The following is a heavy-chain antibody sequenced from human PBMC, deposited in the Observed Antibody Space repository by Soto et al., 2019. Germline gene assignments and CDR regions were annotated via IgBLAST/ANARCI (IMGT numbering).Heavy chain of an antibody. CDR1: GDSVSSNSAA. J-gene: IGHJ4*02. CDR2: TYYRSKWYN. CDR3: ARGPTFVATKAPFFDY. D-gene: IGHD5-12*01. Sequence: SQPLSLTCAISGDSVSSNSAAWNWIRQSPSRGLEWLGRTYYRSKWYNDYAVSVKSRITINPDTSNNQFSLQLNSVTPEDTAVYYCARGPTFVATKAPFFDYWGQGTLVTVSS. V-gene: IGHV6-1*01.